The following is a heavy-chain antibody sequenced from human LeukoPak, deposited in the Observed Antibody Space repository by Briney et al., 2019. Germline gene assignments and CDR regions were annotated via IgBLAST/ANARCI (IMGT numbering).Heavy chain of an antibody. Sequence: PGGSLRLSCAASGFSLSNYDMSWVRQAPGKGLEWVSGISDSGGTTYYADSVKGRFTISRDNSRNTLYLQMNSLTAEDTAVYYCAKDRRRFWSGYLDYWGQGALVTVSS. CDR2: ISDSGGTT. J-gene: IGHJ4*02. V-gene: IGHV3-23*01. D-gene: IGHD3-3*01. CDR3: AKDRRRFWSGYLDY. CDR1: GFSLSNYD.